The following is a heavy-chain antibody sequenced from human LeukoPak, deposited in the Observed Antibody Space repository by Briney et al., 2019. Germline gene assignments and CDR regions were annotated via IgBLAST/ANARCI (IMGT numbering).Heavy chain of an antibody. CDR2: INHSGST. J-gene: IGHJ5*02. CDR1: GGSFSDYYWSGYY. D-gene: IGHD3-3*01. CDR3: ARHELRFLSWFDP. Sequence: SETLSLTCAVYGGSFSDYYWSGYYWSWIRQPPGKGLEWIGEINHSGSTNYNPSLKSRVTISVDTSKNQFSLKLSSVTAADTAVYYCARHELRFLSWFDPWGQGTLVTVSS. V-gene: IGHV4-34*01.